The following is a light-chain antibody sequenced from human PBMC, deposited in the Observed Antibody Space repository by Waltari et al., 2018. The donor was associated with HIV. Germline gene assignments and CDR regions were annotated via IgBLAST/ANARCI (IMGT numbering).Light chain of an antibody. J-gene: IGKJ5*01. Sequence: QLTHSPSSLSASLRDKVTIICRASQNIMTLLNWYQLRPGKAPRLLIYGVSGLPTGVPSRFTGGGSGADFTLTINNLQPEDFASYFCQQTYSVSITFGPGTRVEI. CDR3: QQTYSVSIT. CDR1: QNIMTL. CDR2: GVS. V-gene: IGKV1-39*01.